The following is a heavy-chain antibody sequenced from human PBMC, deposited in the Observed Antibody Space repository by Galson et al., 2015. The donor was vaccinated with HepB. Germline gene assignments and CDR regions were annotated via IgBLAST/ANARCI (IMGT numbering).Heavy chain of an antibody. CDR2: ISGSGDSI. CDR1: GFIFTNYG. CDR3: ASEAPDCGGDCYSEY. J-gene: IGHJ4*02. D-gene: IGHD2-21*02. Sequence: LRLSCAASGFIFTNYGMAWVRQAPGKGLSWISAISGSGDSIYYAESVKGRFTNSRDQSKNTLSLQMNNLRADDSGVYYCASEAPDCGGDCYSEYWGQGVLVTVSS. V-gene: IGHV3-23*01.